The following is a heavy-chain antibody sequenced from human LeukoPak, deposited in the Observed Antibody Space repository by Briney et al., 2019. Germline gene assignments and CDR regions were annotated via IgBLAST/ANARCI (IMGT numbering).Heavy chain of an antibody. CDR1: GFTFSSYA. D-gene: IGHD6-13*01. CDR2: IPYDGSNK. J-gene: IGHJ4*02. CDR3: ARTGSSSWSYYFDY. V-gene: IGHV3-30*14. Sequence: GRSLRLSCAASGFTFSSYAMHWVRQAPGKGLEWVAVIPYDGSNKYYADSVKGRFTISRDNSKNTLYLQMNSLRAEDTAVYYCARTGSSSWSYYFDYWGQGTLVTVSS.